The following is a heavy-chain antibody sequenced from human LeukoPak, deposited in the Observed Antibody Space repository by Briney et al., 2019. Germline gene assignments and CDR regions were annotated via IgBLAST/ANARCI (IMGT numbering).Heavy chain of an antibody. V-gene: IGHV3-20*04. D-gene: IGHD6-6*01. CDR1: GFIFEDYG. J-gene: IGHJ4*02. CDR3: ARGSSFHNY. Sequence: GGSLRLSCAASGFIFEDYGMTWVRQAPGKGLEWVSGINGNGGSRGYAASVKGRFTISRDNANNSLYLQMNSLRAEDTALYYCARGSSFHNYWGQGTLVTVSS. CDR2: INGNGGSR.